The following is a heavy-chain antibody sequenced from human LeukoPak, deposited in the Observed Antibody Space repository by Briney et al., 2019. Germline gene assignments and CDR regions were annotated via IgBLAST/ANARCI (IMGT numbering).Heavy chain of an antibody. CDR2: IYYSGFT. Sequence: SQTLSLTCSVSGGSVSSGGSYWTWIRQRPGKGLEWIGYIYYSGFTFYSPSLKTRFFISLDTSKNQFSLKLSSVTAADTAVYYCARGARAGYNLEPFDYWGQGTLVTVSS. V-gene: IGHV4-30-4*08. CDR1: GGSVSSGGSY. CDR3: ARGARAGYNLEPFDY. J-gene: IGHJ4*02. D-gene: IGHD5-24*01.